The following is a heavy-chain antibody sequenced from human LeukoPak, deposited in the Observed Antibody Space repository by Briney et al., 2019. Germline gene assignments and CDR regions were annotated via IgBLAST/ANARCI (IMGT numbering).Heavy chain of an antibody. CDR2: IYYSGST. D-gene: IGHD3-3*01. CDR1: SGSISSYY. Sequence: PSETLSLTCTVSSGSISSYYWSWIRHPPGKSLEWIGYIYYSGSTNYNPSLKSRVSILVDTSKNQFSLKLSSVTAVDTAIYYCARGSAPYYFMDVWGKGTTVTVSS. CDR3: ARGSAPYYFMDV. V-gene: IGHV4-59*01. J-gene: IGHJ6*03.